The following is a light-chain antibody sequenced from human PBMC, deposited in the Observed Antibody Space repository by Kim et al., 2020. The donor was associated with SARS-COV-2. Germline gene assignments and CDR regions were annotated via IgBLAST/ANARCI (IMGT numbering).Light chain of an antibody. V-gene: IGLV1-44*01. CDR1: STNIGSKA. CDR2: SNN. Sequence: GERVTNAFSGSSTNIGSKAVNWYLQLPGTAPKLLIYSNNQRPSGVPDRFSGSKSGTSASLAISGLQSEDEADYYCATWDDSLDGVIFGGGTQLTVL. J-gene: IGLJ2*01. CDR3: ATWDDSLDGVI.